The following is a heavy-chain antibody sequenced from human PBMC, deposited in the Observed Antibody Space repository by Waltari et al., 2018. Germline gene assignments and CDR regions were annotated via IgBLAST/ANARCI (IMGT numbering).Heavy chain of an antibody. CDR3: GRSRRGDYYDPSSH. J-gene: IGHJ4*02. CDR1: GFVFSNYG. Sequence: EVRLVESGGGLVKPGGSLGLSCAASGFVFSNYGLNWFSGATGKGLEWVAGMSSSGNIIYYGQSVEGRFTISRDNAKESLFLQRDSLRVDDTAMYYCGRSRRGDYYDPSSHWGQGTLVTVSS. V-gene: IGHV3-21*01. CDR2: MSSSGNII. D-gene: IGHD3-16*01.